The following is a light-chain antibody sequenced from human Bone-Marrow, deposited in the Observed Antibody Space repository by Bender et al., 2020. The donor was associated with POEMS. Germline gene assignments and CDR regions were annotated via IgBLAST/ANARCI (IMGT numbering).Light chain of an antibody. V-gene: IGLV2-23*02. CDR3: CSYAGSSTWV. CDR2: KVN. CDR1: SRDVGTYNL. Sequence: QSALTQPSSVSGSPGQSITISCTGTSRDVGTYNLVSWYQKHPGKAPKLMIYKVNKRPSGVSDRFSGSTSGNTASLTISGLQAEDEADYYCCSYAGSSTWVFGGGTRLAVL. J-gene: IGLJ3*02.